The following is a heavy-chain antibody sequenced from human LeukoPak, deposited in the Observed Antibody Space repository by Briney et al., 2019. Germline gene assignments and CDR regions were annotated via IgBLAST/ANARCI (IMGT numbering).Heavy chain of an antibody. CDR2: IYYSGST. CDR3: ARRPFSPYAFDI. CDR1: GGSISSSSYY. Sequence: LETLSLTCTVSGGSISSSSYYWGWIRQPPGKGLEWIGSIYYSGSTYYNPSLKSRVTISVDTSKNQFSLKLSSVTAADTAVYYCARRPFSPYAFDIWGQGTMVTVSS. J-gene: IGHJ3*02. V-gene: IGHV4-39*01. D-gene: IGHD2/OR15-2a*01.